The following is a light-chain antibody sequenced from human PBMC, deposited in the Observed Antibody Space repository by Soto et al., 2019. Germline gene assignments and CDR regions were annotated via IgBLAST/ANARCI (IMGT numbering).Light chain of an antibody. CDR1: QGISNY. CDR3: QQSSSTLRGT. J-gene: IGKJ1*01. CDR2: AAS. Sequence: EIQMTQSPSAMSASVGYRVTITCGASQGISNYLAWFQQKPAKVPKRLIYAASSLQSGVPSRFSGSGSGTDFTLTISSLQTEDFATYYGQQSSSTLRGTFGQGTKVDTK. V-gene: IGKV1-17*03.